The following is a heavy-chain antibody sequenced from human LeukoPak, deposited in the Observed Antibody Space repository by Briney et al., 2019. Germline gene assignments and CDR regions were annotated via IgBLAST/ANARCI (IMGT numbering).Heavy chain of an antibody. J-gene: IGHJ4*02. Sequence: GGSLRLSCAASGFTFSSYAMPWVRQAPGKGLEWVAVISYDGSNKYYADSVKGRFTISRDNSKNTLYLQMNSLRAEDTAVYYCARDRYSSGSYLDYWGQGTLVTVSS. V-gene: IGHV3-30-3*01. CDR1: GFTFSSYA. CDR2: ISYDGSNK. D-gene: IGHD3-10*01. CDR3: ARDRYSSGSYLDY.